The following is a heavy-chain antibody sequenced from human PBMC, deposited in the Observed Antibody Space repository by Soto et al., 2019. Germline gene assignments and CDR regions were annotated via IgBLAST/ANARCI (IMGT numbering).Heavy chain of an antibody. CDR3: ARDKGGRGIDY. J-gene: IGHJ4*02. V-gene: IGHV1-69*01. CDR2: IIPIFGTA. Sequence: QVQLVQSGAEVKKPGSSVKVSCKAAGGTFSSYAISWVRQAPGQGLEWMGGIIPIFGTANYAQKFQGRGTITADESTSKAYMELRSLRSYDTAVYYCARDKGGRGIDYWGQGTLVTVSS. D-gene: IGHD3-16*01. CDR1: GGTFSSYA.